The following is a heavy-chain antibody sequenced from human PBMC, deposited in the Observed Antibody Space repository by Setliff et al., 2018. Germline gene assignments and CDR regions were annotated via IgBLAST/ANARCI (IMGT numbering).Heavy chain of an antibody. Sequence: ASVKVSCKVSGYTFTVYTMNWVRQAPGQGLEWMGWINTYTGSPTYAQGFTGRFVFSLDTSVSTAYLQISSLKGEDTAVYYCASCTTANCFVVGHWFDPWGQGTLVTVSS. CDR1: GYTFTVYT. CDR3: ASCTTANCFVVGHWFDP. D-gene: IGHD2-2*01. V-gene: IGHV7-4-1*02. CDR2: INTYTGSP. J-gene: IGHJ5*02.